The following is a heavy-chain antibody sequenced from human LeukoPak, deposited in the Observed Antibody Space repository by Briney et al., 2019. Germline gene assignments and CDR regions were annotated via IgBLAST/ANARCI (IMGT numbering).Heavy chain of an antibody. CDR3: ACWDGYNSRAFDI. V-gene: IGHV4-34*01. J-gene: IGHJ3*02. CDR1: GGSFSGYY. D-gene: IGHD5-24*01. Sequence: SETLSLTCGVYGGSFSGYYWSWIRQPPGKGLEWIGEINHSGSTNYNPSLKSRVTISVDTSKNQFTLKLSSVTAADTAVYYCACWDGYNSRAFDIWGQGTMVTVSS. CDR2: INHSGST.